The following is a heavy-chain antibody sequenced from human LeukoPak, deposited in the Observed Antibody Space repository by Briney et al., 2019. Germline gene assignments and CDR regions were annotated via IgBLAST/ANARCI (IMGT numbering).Heavy chain of an antibody. J-gene: IGHJ5*02. CDR3: ARGTAFGYGSGSYPTRGVRWFDP. D-gene: IGHD3-10*01. CDR1: GGSISSRPYY. Sequence: SETLSLTCTVSGGSISSRPYYWGWVRQSPGKGLEWIGTISYSGTTYYNPSLKSRVTISLDTSKNQFSLKLSSVTAADTAVYYCARGTAFGYGSGSYPTRGVRWFDPWGQGTLVTVSS. CDR2: ISYSGTT. V-gene: IGHV4-39*07.